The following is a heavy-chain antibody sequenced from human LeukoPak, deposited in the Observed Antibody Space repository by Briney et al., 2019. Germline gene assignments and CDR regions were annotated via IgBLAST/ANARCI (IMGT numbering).Heavy chain of an antibody. CDR2: IDPTGGST. V-gene: IGHV1-46*01. Sequence: ASPWASSTASGYTPTTYYMHGGRQAPGPGVGWLGIIDPTGGSTNYAQKFKGRVTMTRDTSTNTVYMELSSLRSDDTAVYYCARVPRIGYNYAFDCWGQGTLVTASS. CDR3: ARVPRIGYNYAFDC. CDR1: GYTPTTYY. D-gene: IGHD6-25*01. J-gene: IGHJ5*01.